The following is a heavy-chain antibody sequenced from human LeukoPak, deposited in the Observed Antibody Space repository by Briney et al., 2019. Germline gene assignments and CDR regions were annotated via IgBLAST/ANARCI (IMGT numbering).Heavy chain of an antibody. CDR2: INSDGTST. Sequence: GGSLRLSCAASGFTFSRYELNWVRQAPGKGLVWVSRINSDGTSTSYADSVKGRFTISRDNAKNMLYLEMNSLRVDDTSVYYCVRGAPFDYWGQGTLVTVSS. CDR3: VRGAPFDY. CDR1: GFTFSRYE. J-gene: IGHJ4*02. V-gene: IGHV3-74*01. D-gene: IGHD1-26*01.